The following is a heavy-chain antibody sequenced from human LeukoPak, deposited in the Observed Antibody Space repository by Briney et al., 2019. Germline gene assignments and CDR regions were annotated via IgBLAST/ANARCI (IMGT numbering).Heavy chain of an antibody. CDR1: GYTFTGYY. D-gene: IGHD3-9*01. Sequence: GASVKVSCKASGYTFTGYYMHWVRQAPGQGLEWMGWINPNSGGTNYAQEFQGRVTMTRDTSISTAYMELSRLRSDDTAVYYCARGLRYFDWLNTWGQGTLVTVSS. CDR3: ARGLRYFDWLNT. V-gene: IGHV1-2*02. J-gene: IGHJ5*02. CDR2: INPNSGGT.